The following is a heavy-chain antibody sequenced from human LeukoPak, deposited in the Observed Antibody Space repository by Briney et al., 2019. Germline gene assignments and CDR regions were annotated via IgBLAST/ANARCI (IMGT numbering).Heavy chain of an antibody. CDR2: ISSSSSTI. V-gene: IGHV3-48*01. J-gene: IGHJ4*02. CDR3: ARVGQTPQQLVSAPWVY. D-gene: IGHD6-13*01. Sequence: GGSLRLSCAASGFTFSRTWMHWVRQVPGKGLEWVSYISSSSSTIYYADSVKGRFTISRDNAKNSLYLQMDSLRAEDTAVYYCARVGQTPQQLVSAPWVYWGQGTLVTVSS. CDR1: GFTFSRTW.